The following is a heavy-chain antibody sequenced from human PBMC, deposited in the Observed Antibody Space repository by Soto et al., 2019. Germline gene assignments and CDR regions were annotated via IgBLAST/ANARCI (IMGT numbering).Heavy chain of an antibody. V-gene: IGHV3-23*01. D-gene: IGHD2-15*01. CDR1: GFTFSSYA. CDR3: ANDLPVTGGPYCSGGSCSGIDY. Sequence: EVQLLESGGGLVQPGGSLRLSCAASGFTFSSYAMSWVRQAPGKGLEWVSAISGAGDNAYHADSVRGRFTISRDNSKNTLFLQMNSLRADDTAVYYCANDLPVTGGPYCSGGSCSGIDYWGQGTLVTVSS. J-gene: IGHJ4*02. CDR2: ISGAGDNA.